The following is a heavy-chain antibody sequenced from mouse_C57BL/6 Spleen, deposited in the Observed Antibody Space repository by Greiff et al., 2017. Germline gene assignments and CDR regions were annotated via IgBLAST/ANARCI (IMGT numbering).Heavy chain of an antibody. CDR2: IYPGSGST. CDR1: GYTFTSYW. J-gene: IGHJ2*01. D-gene: IGHD1-1*01. CDR3: ARGGDYYVSSSDY. V-gene: IGHV1-55*01. Sequence: QVQLQQPGAELVKPGASVKMSCKASGYTFTSYWITWVKQRPGQGLEWIGDIYPGSGSTNYNEKFKSKATLTVDTSSSTAYMQLSSLTSEDSAVYYCARGGDYYVSSSDYWGQGTTLTVSS.